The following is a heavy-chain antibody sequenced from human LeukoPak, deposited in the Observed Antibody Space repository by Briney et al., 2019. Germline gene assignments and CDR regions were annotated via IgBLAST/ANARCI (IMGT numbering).Heavy chain of an antibody. CDR3: AREEVEYSGYDS. J-gene: IGHJ5*02. CDR2: IYYSGST. CDR1: GGSISSYY. V-gene: IGHV4-59*01. D-gene: IGHD5-12*01. Sequence: PSETLSLTCTVSGGSISSYYWSWIRQPPGKGLEWIGYIYYSGSTNYNPSLKSRVTISVDTSKNQFSLKLSSVTAADTAVYYCAREEVEYSGYDSWGQGTLVTASS.